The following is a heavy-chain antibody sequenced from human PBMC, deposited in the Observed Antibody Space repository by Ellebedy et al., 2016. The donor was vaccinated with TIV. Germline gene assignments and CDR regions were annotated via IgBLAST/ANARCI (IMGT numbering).Heavy chain of an antibody. CDR1: GGTFSSYA. V-gene: IGHV1-69*06. Sequence: SVKVSCKASGGTFSSYAISWVRQAPGQGLEWMGGIIPIFGTANYAQKFQGRVTITADKSTSTAYMELSSLRSEDTAVYYCARLYYDSSGYPYNWFDPWGQGTLVTVSS. CDR2: IIPIFGTA. CDR3: ARLYYDSSGYPYNWFDP. J-gene: IGHJ5*02. D-gene: IGHD3-22*01.